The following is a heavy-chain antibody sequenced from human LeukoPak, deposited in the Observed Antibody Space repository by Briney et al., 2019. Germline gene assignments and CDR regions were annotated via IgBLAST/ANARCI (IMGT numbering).Heavy chain of an antibody. Sequence: PGGSLRLSCAASGFTFSSYEMNWVRQAPGKGLEWVSYISSSGSTIYCADSVKGRFTISRDNAKNSLYLQMNSLRAEDTAVYYCASGDILTGTLDYWGQGTLVTVSS. CDR3: ASGDILTGTLDY. J-gene: IGHJ4*02. CDR2: ISSSGSTI. D-gene: IGHD3-9*01. V-gene: IGHV3-48*03. CDR1: GFTFSSYE.